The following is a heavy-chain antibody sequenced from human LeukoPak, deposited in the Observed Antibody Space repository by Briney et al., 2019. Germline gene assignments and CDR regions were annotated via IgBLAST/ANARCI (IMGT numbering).Heavy chain of an antibody. J-gene: IGHJ4*02. V-gene: IGHV1-2*02. CDR3: ARDSLGYCSSISCMLLDF. Sequence: ASVKVSCKASGYTFTGYYMHWVRQAPGQGLEWMGWINPNRGGTNYAQKFQGRVTMTRDTSISTAYMELSRLRSDDTAVYYCARDSLGYCSSISCMLLDFWGQGTLVTVSS. CDR1: GYTFTGYY. D-gene: IGHD2-2*01. CDR2: INPNRGGT.